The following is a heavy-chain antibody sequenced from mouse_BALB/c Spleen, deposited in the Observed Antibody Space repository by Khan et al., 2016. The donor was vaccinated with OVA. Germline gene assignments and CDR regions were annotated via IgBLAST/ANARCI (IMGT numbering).Heavy chain of an antibody. Sequence: EVELVESGGGLVKPGGSLKLSCAASGFTFSNYAMSWVRQSPEKRLEWVASISSGDSTYYLDSVKGRFTISRDNARNILYLQMSSLRSEDTAMYYGARDYWFAYWGQGTLVTVSA. J-gene: IGHJ3*01. CDR3: ARDYWFAY. CDR1: GFTFSNYA. V-gene: IGHV5-6-5*01. CDR2: ISSGDST.